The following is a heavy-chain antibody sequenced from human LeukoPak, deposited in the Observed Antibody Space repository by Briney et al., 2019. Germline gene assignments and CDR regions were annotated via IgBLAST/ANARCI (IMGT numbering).Heavy chain of an antibody. CDR3: ARAYREPGNDAFDI. V-gene: IGHV4-59*01. CDR2: IYYSGST. J-gene: IGHJ3*02. CDR1: GGSISSYY. D-gene: IGHD1-14*01. Sequence: PSQTLSLTCTVSGGSISSYYWSWIRQPPGKGLEWIGYIYYSGSTNYNPSLKSRVTISVDTSENQFSLKLSSVTAADTAVYYCARAYREPGNDAFDIWGQGTMVTVSS.